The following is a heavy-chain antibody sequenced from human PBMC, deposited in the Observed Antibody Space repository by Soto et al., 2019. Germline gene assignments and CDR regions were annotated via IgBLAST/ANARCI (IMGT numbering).Heavy chain of an antibody. V-gene: IGHV4-31*03. J-gene: IGHJ4*02. CDR2: MYYSGFT. CDR3: ARTTGDGFFDS. D-gene: IGHD7-27*01. CDR1: GDSIRNGAFY. Sequence: QVQLQESGPGRVKPSQTLSLTCTISGDSIRNGAFYWSWIRHLPGKGLEWIGYMYYSGFTFYNPSLKSRVTMSVDTSKNQFSLKLTSVTAADTAIYYCARTTGDGFFDSWGQGTLVSVSS.